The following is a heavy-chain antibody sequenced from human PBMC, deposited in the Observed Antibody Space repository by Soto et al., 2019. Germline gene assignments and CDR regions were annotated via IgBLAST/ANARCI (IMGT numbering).Heavy chain of an antibody. CDR2: IDPSDSYT. CDR1: GYSFTSYW. CDR3: ARASEVRGVIWEAHNTPSTQYYGMAV. J-gene: IGHJ6*02. Sequence: LGESLKISCKGSGYSFTSYWLSWVRQMPGKGLEWIGRIDPSDSYTNYSPSFQGHVTISADKSISTAYLQWSSLKASDTAMYYCARASEVRGVIWEAHNTPSTQYYGMAVWGQGTTVTGSS. V-gene: IGHV5-10-1*01. D-gene: IGHD3-10*01.